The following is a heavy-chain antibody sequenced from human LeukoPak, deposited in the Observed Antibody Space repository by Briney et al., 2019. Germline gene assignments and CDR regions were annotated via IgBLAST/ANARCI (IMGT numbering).Heavy chain of an antibody. CDR1: GGSISSSSYY. J-gene: IGHJ4*02. V-gene: IGHV4-39*01. CDR3: ARLSDY. CDR2: INYSGST. Sequence: SETLSLTCTVSGGSISSSSYYWGWIRQPPGKGLEWIGSINYSGSTYYNPSLKSRVTISVDTSKTQFFLKLSSVTAADTAVYYCARLSDYWGQGTLVTVSS.